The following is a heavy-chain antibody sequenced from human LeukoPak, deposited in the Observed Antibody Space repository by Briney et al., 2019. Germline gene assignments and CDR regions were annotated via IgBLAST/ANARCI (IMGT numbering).Heavy chain of an antibody. Sequence: ASVKVSCKASGYTFTSYYMHWMRQAPGQGLEWMGRINPNSGGTNYAQKFQGRVTMTRDTSISTAYMELSRLRSDDTAVYYCAQSAIVGATTGFDYWGQGTLVTVSS. D-gene: IGHD1-26*01. CDR2: INPNSGGT. V-gene: IGHV1-2*06. CDR3: AQSAIVGATTGFDY. CDR1: GYTFTSYY. J-gene: IGHJ4*02.